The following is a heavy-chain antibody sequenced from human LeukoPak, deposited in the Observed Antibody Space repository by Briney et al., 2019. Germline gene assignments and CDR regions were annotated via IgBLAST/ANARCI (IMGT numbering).Heavy chain of an antibody. D-gene: IGHD4-23*01. CDR3: ARGTVVYGMDV. J-gene: IGHJ6*02. V-gene: IGHV4-30-4*01. CDR1: GGSISSGDYY. CDR2: IYYSGST. Sequence: SETLSLTCTVSGGSISSGDYYWSWIRQPPGKGLEWIGYIYYSGSTYYNPSLKSRVTISVDTSKNQFSLKLSSVTAADTAVYYCARGTVVYGMDVWGQGTTVTVSS.